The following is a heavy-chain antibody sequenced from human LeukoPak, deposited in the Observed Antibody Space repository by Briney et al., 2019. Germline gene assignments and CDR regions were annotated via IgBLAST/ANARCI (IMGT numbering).Heavy chain of an antibody. Sequence: SETPSLTCAVYGGSFSGYYWSWIRQPPGKGLEWIGEINHSGSTNYNPSLKSRVTISVDTSKNQFSLKLSSVTAADTAVYYCARGYYDSSGYYLYWGQGTLVTVSS. V-gene: IGHV4-34*01. CDR1: GGSFSGYY. CDR3: ARGYYDSSGYYLY. CDR2: INHSGST. J-gene: IGHJ4*02. D-gene: IGHD3-22*01.